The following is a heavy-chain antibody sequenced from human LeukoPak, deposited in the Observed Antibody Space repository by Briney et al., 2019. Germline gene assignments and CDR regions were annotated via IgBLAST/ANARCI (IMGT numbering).Heavy chain of an antibody. V-gene: IGHV3-21*01. CDR2: ISSSSSYI. D-gene: IGHD7-27*01. J-gene: IGHJ6*02. CDR1: GFTFSSYS. Sequence: GGSLRLSCAASGFTFSSYSMNWVRQAPGKGLEWVSSISSSSSYIYYADSVRGRFTISRDNAKNSPYLQMNSLRAEDTAVYYCARDAMGTYYYYGMDVWGQGTTVTVSS. CDR3: ARDAMGTYYYYGMDV.